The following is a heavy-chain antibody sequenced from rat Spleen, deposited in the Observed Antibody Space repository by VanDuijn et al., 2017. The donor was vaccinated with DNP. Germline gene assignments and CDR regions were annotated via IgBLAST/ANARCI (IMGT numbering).Heavy chain of an antibody. J-gene: IGHJ4*01. CDR2: IQSGGST. V-gene: IGHV2S1*01. Sequence: QVQLKESGPGLVQPSQTLSLTCTVSGFSLTSYHVHWVRQPPGKGLEWMGRIQSGGSTDYNSALKSRLSISRDTSKNQVFLKMNSLQTDDTGTYYCTRDQDYYYDGGYYPTMDAWGQGTSVTVSS. D-gene: IGHD1-12*02. CDR1: GFSLTSYH. CDR3: TRDQDYYYDGGYYPTMDA.